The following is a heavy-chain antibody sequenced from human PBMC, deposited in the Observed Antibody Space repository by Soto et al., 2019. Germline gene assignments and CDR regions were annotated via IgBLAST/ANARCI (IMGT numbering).Heavy chain of an antibody. CDR1: GDTFKNCV. Sequence: QVQVVQSGVEVRRPGSSVKVSCKASGDTFKNCVISWVRQAPGQGLEWRGGIIPLFGTTDFAQRFQGRLTIKTDESTTTAYMEMSRLRSEDTATYYCAAELGFGKLSVVWGQGTTVIVSS. D-gene: IGHD3-10*01. J-gene: IGHJ6*02. CDR3: AAELGFGKLSVV. V-gene: IGHV1-69*01. CDR2: IIPLFGTT.